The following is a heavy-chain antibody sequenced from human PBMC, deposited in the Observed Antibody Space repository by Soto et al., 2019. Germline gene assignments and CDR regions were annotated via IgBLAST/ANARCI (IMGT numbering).Heavy chain of an antibody. V-gene: IGHV2-5*02. J-gene: IGHJ4*02. CDR1: GFSLSSSGVG. Sequence: QITLKESGPTLVKPTQTLTLTCTFSGFSLSSSGVGVGWIRQPPGKALEWLTFIYWDDDKRYSPSLKSRLTITNDTSTNQVVLTLTNMDPVDTATYYCARLVGAGITYYFASWGQGTLLTVSS. CDR3: ARLVGAGITYYFAS. CDR2: IYWDDDK. D-gene: IGHD1-26*01.